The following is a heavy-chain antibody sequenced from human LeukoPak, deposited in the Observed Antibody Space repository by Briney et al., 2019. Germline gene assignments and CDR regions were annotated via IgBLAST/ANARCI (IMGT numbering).Heavy chain of an antibody. CDR2: INHSGST. CDR1: GGSFSGYY. J-gene: IGHJ4*02. CDR3: SREAGELYEAARGVSRYFDY. V-gene: IGHV4-34*01. Sequence: SETLSLTCAVYGGSFSGYYWSWIRQPPGKGLEWIGEINHSGSTNYNPSLKSRVTISVDTSKNQFSLKLSSVTAADTAVYYCSREAGELYEAARGVSRYFDYWGQGTLVTVSS. D-gene: IGHD3-10*01.